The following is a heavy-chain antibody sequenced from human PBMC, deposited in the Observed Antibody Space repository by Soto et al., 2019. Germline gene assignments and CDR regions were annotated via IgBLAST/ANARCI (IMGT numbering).Heavy chain of an antibody. CDR2: IIPIFGTA. CDR1: GGTFSSYA. CDR3: ARDPGDPLDY. D-gene: IGHD2-21*02. J-gene: IGHJ4*02. V-gene: IGHV1-69*01. Sequence: QVQLVQSGAEVKKPGSSVKVSCKASGGTFSSYAITWVRQAPGPGLEWVGGIIPIFGTAHYAQKFQGRLTITADEPTSPTYMELSSLRSEDTALYYCARDPGDPLDYWGQGTLVTVSS.